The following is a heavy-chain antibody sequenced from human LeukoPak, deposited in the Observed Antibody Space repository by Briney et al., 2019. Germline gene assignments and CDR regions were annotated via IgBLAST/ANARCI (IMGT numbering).Heavy chain of an antibody. J-gene: IGHJ6*03. V-gene: IGHV3-30*02. CDR2: IRYDGSNK. Sequence: GGSLRLSCAASGFTFSSYGMHWVRQAPGKGLEWVAFIRYDGSNKYYADSVKGRFTISRDNSKNTLYLQMNSLRAEDTAVYYCAKDPSSITGTLYMDVWGKGTTVTVSS. CDR3: AKDPSSITGTLYMDV. CDR1: GFTFSSYG. D-gene: IGHD1-20*01.